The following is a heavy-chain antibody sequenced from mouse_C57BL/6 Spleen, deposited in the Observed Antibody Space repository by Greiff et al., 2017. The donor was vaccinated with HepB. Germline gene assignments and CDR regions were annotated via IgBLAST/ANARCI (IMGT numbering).Heavy chain of an antibody. CDR2: ISGGGGNT. CDR1: GFTFSSYT. Sequence: DVKLQESGGGLVKPGGSLKLSCAASGFTFSSYTMSWVRQTPEKRLEWVATISGGGGNTYYPDSVKGRFTISRDNAKNTLYLQMSSLRSEDTALYYCARQLTGTYAMDYWGQGTSVTVSS. V-gene: IGHV5-9*01. CDR3: ARQLTGTYAMDY. J-gene: IGHJ4*01. D-gene: IGHD4-1*01.